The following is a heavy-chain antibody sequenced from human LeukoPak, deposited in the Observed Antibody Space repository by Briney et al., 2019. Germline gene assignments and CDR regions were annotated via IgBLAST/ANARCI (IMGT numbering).Heavy chain of an antibody. J-gene: IGHJ4*02. CDR2: ISGVGLST. Sequence: GGSLRLSCAASGFIFRNYAMSWVRQAPGKGLEWVSAISGVGLSTYYADSVKGRFTISRDNSKNTVYLQLNSLTAEDTAVYYCAKWELHYDSGPLPDYWGQGILVTVSS. D-gene: IGHD3-10*01. V-gene: IGHV3-23*01. CDR1: GFIFRNYA. CDR3: AKWELHYDSGPLPDY.